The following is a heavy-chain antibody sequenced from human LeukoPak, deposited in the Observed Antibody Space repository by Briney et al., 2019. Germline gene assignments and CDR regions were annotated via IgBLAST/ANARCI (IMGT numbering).Heavy chain of an antibody. CDR2: INIGGTNT. V-gene: IGHV3-11*01. CDR3: ATDGAGFDT. J-gene: IGHJ5*02. CDR1: GFSFSDYY. Sequence: GGSLRLSCAASGFSFSDYYMSWIRQAPGKGLEWLSYINIGGTNTHYADSVRGRFTISRDNAKKSLYLELTNLRAEDTAVYYCATDGAGFDTWGQGVLVTVSS.